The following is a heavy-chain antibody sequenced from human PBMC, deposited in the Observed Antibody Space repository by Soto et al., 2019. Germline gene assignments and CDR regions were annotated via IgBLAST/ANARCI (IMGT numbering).Heavy chain of an antibody. D-gene: IGHD6-13*01. CDR3: ARDQGVAAAGITWFDP. CDR1: GASMNSYH. Sequence: QVQLQASGPGLVKPSETLSLTCTVSGASMNSYHWSWIRQPAGKGLEWVGHIHSSGSTNYNPSLKSRVTMSVDTSKNQFSLRLMSLPAADTAVYYCARDQGVAAAGITWFDPWGQGSLVTVSS. CDR2: IHSSGST. J-gene: IGHJ5*02. V-gene: IGHV4-4*07.